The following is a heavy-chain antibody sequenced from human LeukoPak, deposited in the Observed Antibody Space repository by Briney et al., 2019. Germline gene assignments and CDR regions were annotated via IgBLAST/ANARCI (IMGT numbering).Heavy chain of an antibody. V-gene: IGHV4-34*01. CDR1: GGSFSGYY. Sequence: SEXLSLTCAVYGGSFSGYYWGWIRQPPGKGLEWIGGIYYSGSTYYNPSLTSRGTISVETSKKKFSLKLSSVTAADTAVYYCARHGGSYYGFDYWGQGTLVTVSS. J-gene: IGHJ4*02. CDR2: IYYSGST. D-gene: IGHD1-26*01. CDR3: ARHGGSYYGFDY.